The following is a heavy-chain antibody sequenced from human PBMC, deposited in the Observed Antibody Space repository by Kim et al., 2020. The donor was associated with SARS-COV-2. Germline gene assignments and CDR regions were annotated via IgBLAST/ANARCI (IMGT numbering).Heavy chain of an antibody. CDR2: IKSKTDGGTT. V-gene: IGHV3-15*01. Sequence: GGSLRLSCAASGFTFSNAWMSWVRQAPGKGLEWVGRIKSKTDGGTTDYAAPVKGRFTISRDDSKNTLYLQMNSLKTEDTAVYYCTTDLNVVVPLLSFDPWGQGTLVTVSS. J-gene: IGHJ5*02. CDR1: GFTFSNAW. CDR3: TTDLNVVVPLLSFDP. D-gene: IGHD2-2*01.